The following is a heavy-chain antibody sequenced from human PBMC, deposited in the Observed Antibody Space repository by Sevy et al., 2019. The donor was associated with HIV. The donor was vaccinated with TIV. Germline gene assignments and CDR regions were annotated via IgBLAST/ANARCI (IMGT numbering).Heavy chain of an antibody. Sequence: GGSLRLSCVASGFTFSRYGMHWVRQAPGKGLEWVTFIRYDGSTRYYADSVKGRFTVSRDNSKNTLFLQMNSLRAEDTAVYYCAKGLGMVKGALLSDDFWGQGTMVTVSS. J-gene: IGHJ3*01. CDR3: AKGLGMVKGALLSDDF. V-gene: IGHV3-30*02. D-gene: IGHD3-10*01. CDR2: IRYDGSTR. CDR1: GFTFSRYG.